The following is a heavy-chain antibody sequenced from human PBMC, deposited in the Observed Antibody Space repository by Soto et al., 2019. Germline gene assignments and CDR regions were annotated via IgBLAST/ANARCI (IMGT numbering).Heavy chain of an antibody. CDR3: ACRRITMVRGATFGYFDL. J-gene: IGHJ2*01. CDR1: GGSFSGYY. Sequence: QVQLQQWGAGLLKPSETLSLTCAVYGGSFSGYYWSWIRQPPGKGLEWIGEINHSGSTNYNPSLKGRVALSVDTSKNQFSLQLRSVTAADAAVYYCACRRITMVRGATFGYFDLWGRGTLVPVSS. D-gene: IGHD3-10*01. CDR2: INHSGST. V-gene: IGHV4-34*01.